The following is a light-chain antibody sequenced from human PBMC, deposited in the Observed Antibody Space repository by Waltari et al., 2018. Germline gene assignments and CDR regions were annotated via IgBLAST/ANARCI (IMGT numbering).Light chain of an antibody. Sequence: IVLTQSTATLSSTPGERATLSCRASQSVSSSYLAWYQQKPGQAPRLLIYGASSRATGIPDRFSGSGSGTDFTLTISRLEPEDFAVYYCQQYGSSPPFGGGTKVEIK. CDR2: GAS. CDR3: QQYGSSPP. CDR1: QSVSSSY. V-gene: IGKV3-20*01. J-gene: IGKJ4*01.